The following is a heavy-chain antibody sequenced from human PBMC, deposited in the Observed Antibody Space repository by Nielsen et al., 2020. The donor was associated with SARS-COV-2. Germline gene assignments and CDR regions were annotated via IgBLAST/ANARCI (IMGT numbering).Heavy chain of an antibody. J-gene: IGHJ2*01. Sequence: GESLKISCAASGFTFSSYSMNWVRQAPGKGLEWVSYISSSSSTIYYADSVKGRFTISRDNSKNTLYLQMNSLRAEDTAVYYCARGRGYFDLWGRGTLVTVSS. CDR1: GFTFSSYS. V-gene: IGHV3-48*01. CDR2: ISSSSSTI. CDR3: ARGRGYFDL.